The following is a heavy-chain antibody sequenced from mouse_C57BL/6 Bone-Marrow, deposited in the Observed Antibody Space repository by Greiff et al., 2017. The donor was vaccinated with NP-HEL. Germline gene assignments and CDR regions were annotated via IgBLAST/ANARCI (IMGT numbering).Heavy chain of an antibody. J-gene: IGHJ3*01. CDR1: GYTFTSYW. D-gene: IGHD2-1*01. CDR3: ASVSIMGKWFAY. CDR2: IDPSDSYT. V-gene: IGHV1-59*01. Sequence: QVQLQQPGAELVRPGTSVKLSCKASGYTFTSYWMHWVKQRPGQGLEWIGVIDPSDSYTNYNQKFKGKATLTVDTSSSTAYMQLSSLTSEDSAVYDCASVSIMGKWFAYGGQGTRVTVSA.